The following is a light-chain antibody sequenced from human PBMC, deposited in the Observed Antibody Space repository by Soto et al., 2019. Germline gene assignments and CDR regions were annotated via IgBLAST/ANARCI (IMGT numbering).Light chain of an antibody. J-gene: IGKJ4*01. V-gene: IGKV3-15*01. CDR2: DAS. CDR1: QSVNDN. Sequence: IVMTQSPATLSVSPGERATLSCRASQSVNDNLAWYRQKLGQAPRLLIYDASTRATDIPARFSGSGSGTDFTLTISSLQSEDFAVYYCHQYKRWPSFGGGTKVEIK. CDR3: HQYKRWPS.